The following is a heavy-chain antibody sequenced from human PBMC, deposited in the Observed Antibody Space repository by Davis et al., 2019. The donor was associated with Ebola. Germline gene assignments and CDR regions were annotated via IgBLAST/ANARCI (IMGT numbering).Heavy chain of an antibody. V-gene: IGHV3-7*01. Sequence: ESLSLSCAASGFTFSRSRISCVRHAPCQGLEWVANIKQDGSEKYYVDSVKGRFTISRDNAKNSLYLQMNSLRAEDTAVYYCAAGITIFGVVIVDAFDIWGQGTMVTVSS. CDR3: AAGITIFGVVIVDAFDI. CDR1: GFTFSRSR. CDR2: IKQDGSEK. D-gene: IGHD3-3*01. J-gene: IGHJ3*02.